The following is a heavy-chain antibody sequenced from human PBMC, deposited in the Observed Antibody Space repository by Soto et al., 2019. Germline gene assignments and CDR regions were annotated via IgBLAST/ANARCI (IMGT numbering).Heavy chain of an antibody. CDR2: INHSGST. CDR3: ARRQWLRIFDC. Sequence: SETLSLTCAVYGGSFSGYSWSWIRQPPGKGLEWIGEINHSGSTNYNPSLKSRVTISIDTSKNQFSLKLSSLTAADTAVYYCARRQWLRIFDCWGQGTLVTVSS. V-gene: IGHV4-34*01. CDR1: GGSFSGYS. J-gene: IGHJ4*02. D-gene: IGHD5-12*01.